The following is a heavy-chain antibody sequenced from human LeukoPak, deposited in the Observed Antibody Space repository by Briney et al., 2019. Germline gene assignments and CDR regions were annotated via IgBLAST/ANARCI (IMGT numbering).Heavy chain of an antibody. J-gene: IGHJ5*01. Sequence: GGSLRLSCAASGFSFGSHPMNWVRQAPGKGLEWVSGITGSGDYTYYIDSVQGRFTISRDNSKNMLFLQMNSLRPEDTAVYYCARETSDSWGQGTLVTVSS. CDR3: ARETSDS. D-gene: IGHD1-1*01. CDR2: ITGSGDYT. CDR1: GFSFGSHP. V-gene: IGHV3-23*01.